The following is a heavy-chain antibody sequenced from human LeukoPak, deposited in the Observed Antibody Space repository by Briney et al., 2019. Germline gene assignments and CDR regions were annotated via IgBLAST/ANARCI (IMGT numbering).Heavy chain of an antibody. CDR1: GFTFSSYA. CDR2: IWYDGSNK. V-gene: IGHV3-33*08. J-gene: IGHJ4*02. CDR3: ARDPDYYDSSGYFGGMDY. Sequence: GGSLRLSCAASGFTFSSYAMHWVRQAPGKGLEWVAVIWYDGSNKYYADSVKGRFTISRDNSKNTLYLQMNSLRAEDTAVYYCARDPDYYDSSGYFGGMDYWGQGTLVTVSS. D-gene: IGHD3-22*01.